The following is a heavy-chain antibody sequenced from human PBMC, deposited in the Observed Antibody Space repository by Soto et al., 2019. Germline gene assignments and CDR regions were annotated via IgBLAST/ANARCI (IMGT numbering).Heavy chain of an antibody. J-gene: IGHJ5*02. D-gene: IGHD6-13*01. CDR1: GFTFSSYW. CDR2: ISGSGGST. Sequence: GGSLRLSCAASGFTFSSYWMSWVRQAPGKGLEWVSAISGSGGSTYYADSVKGRFTISRDNSKNTLYLQMNSLRAEDTAVYYCAKDRKAAAGILHNWFDPWGQGTLVTVSS. V-gene: IGHV3-23*01. CDR3: AKDRKAAAGILHNWFDP.